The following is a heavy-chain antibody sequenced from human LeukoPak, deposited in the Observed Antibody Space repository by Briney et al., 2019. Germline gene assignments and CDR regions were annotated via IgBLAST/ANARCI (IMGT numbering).Heavy chain of an antibody. CDR2: ISSSSSYI. V-gene: IGHV3-21*01. D-gene: IGHD6-13*01. CDR1: GFTFSSYG. J-gene: IGHJ4*02. Sequence: GGSLRLSCAASGFTFSSYGMHWVRQAPGKGLEWVSSISSSSSYIYYADSVKGRFTISRDNAKNSLYLQMNSLRAEDTAVYYCARGRIAAAYQGGPDYWGQGTLVTVSS. CDR3: ARGRIAAAYQGGPDY.